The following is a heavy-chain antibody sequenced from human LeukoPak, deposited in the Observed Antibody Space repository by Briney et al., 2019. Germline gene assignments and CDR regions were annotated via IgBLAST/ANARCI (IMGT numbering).Heavy chain of an antibody. D-gene: IGHD1-7*01. CDR2: IVVGSGNT. Sequence: SVKVSCKASGFTFTSSAMQWVRQARGQRLEWIGWIVVGSGNTNYAQKFQERVAITRDMSTSTAYMELSSLRSEDTAVYYCAASPRIDWNYVRFDYWGQGTLVTVSS. CDR1: GFTFTSSA. CDR3: AASPRIDWNYVRFDY. J-gene: IGHJ4*02. V-gene: IGHV1-58*02.